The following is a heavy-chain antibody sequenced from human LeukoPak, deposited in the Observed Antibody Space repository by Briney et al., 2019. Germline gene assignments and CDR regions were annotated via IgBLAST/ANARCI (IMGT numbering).Heavy chain of an antibody. D-gene: IGHD1-26*01. J-gene: IGHJ4*02. CDR1: GFTFSSYG. CDR2: IRYDGSNK. Sequence: GGSLRLSCAASGFTFSSYGMHWVRQAPGKGLERVAFIRYDGSNKYYADSVKGRFTISRDNSKNTLYLHMNSLRAEDTAVYYCAKVALGATGYWGQGTLVTVSS. CDR3: AKVALGATGY. V-gene: IGHV3-30*02.